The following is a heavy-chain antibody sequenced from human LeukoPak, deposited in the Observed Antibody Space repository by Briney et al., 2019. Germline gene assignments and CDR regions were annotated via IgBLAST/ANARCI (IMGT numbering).Heavy chain of an antibody. D-gene: IGHD1-26*01. J-gene: IGHJ4*02. V-gene: IGHV4-31*03. CDR1: GGSISSGGYY. Sequence: PSETLSLTCTVSGGSISSGGYYWSWIRQHPGKGPEWIGYIYYSGSTYYNPSLKSRVTISVDTSKNQFSLKLSSVTAADTAVYYCARVHVGSFDYWGQGTLVTVSS. CDR3: ARVHVGSFDY. CDR2: IYYSGST.